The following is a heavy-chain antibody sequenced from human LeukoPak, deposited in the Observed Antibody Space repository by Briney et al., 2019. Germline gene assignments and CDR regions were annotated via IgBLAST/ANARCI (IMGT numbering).Heavy chain of an antibody. V-gene: IGHV1-8*01. CDR1: GYTFTSYD. Sequence: ASVKVSCKASGYTFTSYDINWVRQATGQGLEWMGWMNPNSGNTGYAQKFQGRVTMTRNTSISTAYMELSSLRSEDTAVYYCARGGGGPWELLWFGELGVDYWGQGTLVTVSS. CDR2: MNPNSGNT. D-gene: IGHD3-10*01. CDR3: ARGGGGPWELLWFGELGVDY. J-gene: IGHJ4*02.